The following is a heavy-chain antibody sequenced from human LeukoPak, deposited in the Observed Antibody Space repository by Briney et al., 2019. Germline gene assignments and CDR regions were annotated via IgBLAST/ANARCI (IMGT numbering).Heavy chain of an antibody. V-gene: IGHV4-39*07. D-gene: IGHD2-21*02. CDR2: IYYSGST. Sequence: PSETLSLTCTVSGGSISSSSYYWGWIRQPPGKGLEWIGSIYYSGSTYYNPSLKSRVTISVDTSKNQFSLKLSSVTAADTAVYYCARGRLGSLAYCGGDCYRNYFDYWGQGTLVTVSS. J-gene: IGHJ4*02. CDR1: GGSISSSSYY. CDR3: ARGRLGSLAYCGGDCYRNYFDY.